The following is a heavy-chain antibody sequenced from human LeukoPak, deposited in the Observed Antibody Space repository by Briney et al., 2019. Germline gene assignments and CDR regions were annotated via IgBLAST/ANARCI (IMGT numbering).Heavy chain of an antibody. J-gene: IGHJ4*02. CDR2: INPNGGNT. D-gene: IGHD6-19*01. V-gene: IGHV1-46*01. CDR1: GYIFTSYY. Sequence: ASVKVSCTASGYIFTSYYMHWVRQAPGQGLEWMGIINPNGGNTNYAQKFQGRVTMTRGTSTSTVYMELSSLRSEDTAVYYCARGSSGYYYFDSWGQGTLVTVSS. CDR3: ARGSSGYYYFDS.